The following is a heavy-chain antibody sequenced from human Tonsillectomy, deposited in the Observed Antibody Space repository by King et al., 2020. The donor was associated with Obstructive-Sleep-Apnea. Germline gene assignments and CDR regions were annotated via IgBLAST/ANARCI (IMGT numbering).Heavy chain of an antibody. CDR1: GFTFDDYA. CDR3: AKDVSSGCSLLFDP. J-gene: IGHJ5*02. D-gene: IGHD6-19*01. Sequence: VQLVESGGGLVQPGRSLRLSCAASGFTFDDYAMHWVRQAPGKGLEWVSGISWNSGSIGYADSVKGRFTISRDNAKNSLYLQMNSLRAEDTALYYCAKDVSSGCSLLFDPWGQGTLVTVSP. V-gene: IGHV3-9*01. CDR2: ISWNSGSI.